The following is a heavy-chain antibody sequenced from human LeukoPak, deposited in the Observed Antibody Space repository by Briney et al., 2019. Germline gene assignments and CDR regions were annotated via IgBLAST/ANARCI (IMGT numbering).Heavy chain of an antibody. D-gene: IGHD3-22*01. V-gene: IGHV4-38-2*02. CDR3: ARTLSRSVTMIVVVYDY. CDR1: GYSISSGYY. J-gene: IGHJ4*02. CDR2: IYHSGST. Sequence: SVTLSLTCTVSGYSISSGYYWGWIRQPPGKGLEWIGSIYHSGSTYYNPSLKSRVTISVDTSKNQFSLKLSSVTAADTAVYYCARTLSRSVTMIVVVYDYWGQGTLVTVSS.